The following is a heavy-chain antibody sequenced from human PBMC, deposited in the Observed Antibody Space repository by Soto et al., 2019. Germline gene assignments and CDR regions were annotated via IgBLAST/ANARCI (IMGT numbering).Heavy chain of an antibody. CDR2: IYYSGST. CDR3: ARIPGSEYFQH. J-gene: IGHJ1*01. Sequence: SETLSLTCTVSGGSISSYYWSWIRQPPGKGLEWIGYIYYSGSTNYNPSLKSRVTISVDTSKNQFSLKLSSVTAADTAVYYCARIPGSEYFQHWGQGTLVTVSS. CDR1: GGSISSYY. V-gene: IGHV4-59*01.